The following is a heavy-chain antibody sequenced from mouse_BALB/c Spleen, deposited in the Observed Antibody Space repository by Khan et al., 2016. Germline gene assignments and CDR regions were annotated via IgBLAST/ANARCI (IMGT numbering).Heavy chain of an antibody. CDR2: INTETGEP. CDR1: GYTFTDYS. CDR3: ARGDYGYKAY. V-gene: IGHV9-2-1*01. J-gene: IGHJ3*01. D-gene: IGHD1-2*01. Sequence: QIQLVQSGPELKKPGETVKISCKASGYTFTDYSMHWVKQAPGKGLQWMGWINTETGEPTYADDFKGRFAFSLETSASTAYLQINNLKTEDTATYFGARGDYGYKAYWGQGTLVTVSA.